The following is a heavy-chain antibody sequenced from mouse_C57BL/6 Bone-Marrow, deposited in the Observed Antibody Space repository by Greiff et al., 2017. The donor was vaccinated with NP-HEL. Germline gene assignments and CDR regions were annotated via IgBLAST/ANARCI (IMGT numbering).Heavy chain of an antibody. CDR2: IRSKSNNYAT. Sequence: EVQLVVSGGGLVQPKGSLKLSCAASGFSFNTYAMNWVRQAPGKGLEWVARIRSKSNNYATYYADSLKDRLTISRDDSESMLYLQMNNLKTEDTAMYYCVRQGYDGYYLDYWGQGTTLTVSS. D-gene: IGHD2-3*01. CDR3: VRQGYDGYYLDY. J-gene: IGHJ2*01. V-gene: IGHV10-1*01. CDR1: GFSFNTYA.